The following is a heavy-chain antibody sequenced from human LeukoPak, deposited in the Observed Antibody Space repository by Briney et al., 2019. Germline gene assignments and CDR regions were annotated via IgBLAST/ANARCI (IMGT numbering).Heavy chain of an antibody. Sequence: EPGGSLRLSCAASGFTFSSYAMSWVRQPPGKGLEWIGEINHSGSTNYNPSLKSRVTISVDTSKNQFSLKLSSVTAADTAVYYCARGAQWLVDYWGQGTLVTVSS. CDR2: INHSGST. CDR1: GFTFSSYA. J-gene: IGHJ4*02. V-gene: IGHV4-34*01. CDR3: ARGAQWLVDY. D-gene: IGHD6-19*01.